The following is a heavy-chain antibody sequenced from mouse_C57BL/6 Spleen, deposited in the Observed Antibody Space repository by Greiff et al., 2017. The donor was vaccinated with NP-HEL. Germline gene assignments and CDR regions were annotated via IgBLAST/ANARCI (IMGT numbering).Heavy chain of an antibody. V-gene: IGHV1-50*01. D-gene: IGHD1-1*01. CDR2: VDPFDSYT. CDR1: CYTFTSYW. CDR3: ARRGTTRVFAY. Sequence: VQLQQPGAELLKPGASVKLSCKASCYTFTSYWMPWGKQRPGQGLEWIGEVDPFDSYTNYNPKFKGKATLTVDPSSSTAYMQLSSLTSEDSAVYYCARRGTTRVFAYWGQGTLVTVSA. J-gene: IGHJ3*01.